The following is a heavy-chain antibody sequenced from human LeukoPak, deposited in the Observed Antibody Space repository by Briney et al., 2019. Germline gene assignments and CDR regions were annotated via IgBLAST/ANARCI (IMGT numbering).Heavy chain of an antibody. D-gene: IGHD5-18*01. CDR2: FDPEDGET. J-gene: IGHJ4*02. Sequence: ASVRVSCKVSGYTLTELSMHWVRQAPGKGLEWMGGFDPEDGETIYAQKFQGRVTMTGDTSTDTAYMELSSLRSEDTAVYYCATRIQLTRDYWGQGTLVTVSS. CDR3: ATRIQLTRDY. V-gene: IGHV1-24*01. CDR1: GYTLTELS.